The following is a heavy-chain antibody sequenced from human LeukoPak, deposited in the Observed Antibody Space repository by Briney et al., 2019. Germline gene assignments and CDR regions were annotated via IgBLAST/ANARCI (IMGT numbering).Heavy chain of an antibody. CDR1: GGSFSAYY. CDR3: ARARDDYINNWFDP. D-gene: IGHD5-24*01. CDR2: INHSGST. J-gene: IGHJ5*02. V-gene: IGHV4-34*01. Sequence: PSETLSLTCAVYGGSFSAYYWSWIRQPPGKGLEWIGEINHSGSTNFNPSLKSRVTISVDTSKNQFSLKLSSVTAADTAVYYCARARDDYINNWFDPWGQGTLVTVSS.